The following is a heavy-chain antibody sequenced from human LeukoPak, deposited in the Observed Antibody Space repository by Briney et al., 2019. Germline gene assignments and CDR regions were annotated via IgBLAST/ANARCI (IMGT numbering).Heavy chain of an antibody. Sequence: SVKVSCKASGGTFSSYAISWVRQAPGQGLEWMGGIIPIFGTANYAQKFQGRVTITADESTSTAYMALSSLRSEDTAVYYCARTDLGNVAFDYWGQGTLVTVSS. CDR3: ARTDLGNVAFDY. J-gene: IGHJ4*02. CDR2: IIPIFGTA. D-gene: IGHD2-2*03. V-gene: IGHV1-69*13. CDR1: GGTFSSYA.